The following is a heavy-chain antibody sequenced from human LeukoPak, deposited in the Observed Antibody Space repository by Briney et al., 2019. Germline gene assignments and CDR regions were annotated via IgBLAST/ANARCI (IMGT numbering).Heavy chain of an antibody. Sequence: GGSLRLSCAASGFTISSYGMSWVRQAPVKGLEWVSVIYSSGATYYADSVKGRFTVSRDNSKNTLYVQMNSLRDDDTAVYYCVRMASNYYGMDVWGQGTTVTVSS. CDR1: GFTISSYG. V-gene: IGHV3-53*01. CDR2: IYSSGAT. J-gene: IGHJ6*02. CDR3: VRMASNYYGMDV. D-gene: IGHD5-24*01.